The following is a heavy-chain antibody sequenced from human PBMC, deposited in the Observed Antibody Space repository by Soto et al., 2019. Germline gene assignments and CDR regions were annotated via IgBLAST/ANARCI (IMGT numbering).Heavy chain of an antibody. J-gene: IGHJ5*02. V-gene: IGHV3-30*18. D-gene: IGHD2-8*02. CDR2: ISDDGSNK. CDR1: GFTFSSYG. Sequence: QVQLVESGGGVVQPGRSLRLSCAASGFTFSSYGMHWVRQAPGKGLEWVAVISDDGSNKYYADSVKGRFTISRDNSKNTLYLQMNSLRAEDTAVYYCAKGVVYANNWFDPWGQGTLVTVSS. CDR3: AKGVVYANNWFDP.